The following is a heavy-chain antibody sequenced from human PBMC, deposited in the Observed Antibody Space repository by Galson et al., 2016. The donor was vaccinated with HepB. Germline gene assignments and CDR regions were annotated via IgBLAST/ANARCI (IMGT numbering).Heavy chain of an antibody. Sequence: TLSLTCTVSGGSINSGQYWGWIRRPPGKGLEYIGSVYDSGSSYYYNPSLKSRISMSVDSSRNHFSLRLTSVTATDTAVYYCARPINWNYGGGFADWGPGALVTVSS. CDR2: VYDSGSSY. D-gene: IGHD1-7*01. J-gene: IGHJ4*02. CDR3: ARPINWNYGGGFAD. V-gene: IGHV4-39*02. CDR1: GGSINSGQY.